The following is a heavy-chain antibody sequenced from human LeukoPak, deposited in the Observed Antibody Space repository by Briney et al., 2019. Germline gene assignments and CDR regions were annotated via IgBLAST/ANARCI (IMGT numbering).Heavy chain of an antibody. Sequence: GASVKVSCKASGYTFTSYAMHWVRQAPGQGLEWMGGIIPIFGTANYAQKFQGRVTITADESTSTANMELSSLRSEDTAVYYCARGATPRDYYDSSGYYYWGQGTLVTVSS. D-gene: IGHD3-22*01. CDR2: IIPIFGTA. CDR1: GYTFTSYA. CDR3: ARGATPRDYYDSSGYYY. V-gene: IGHV1-69*13. J-gene: IGHJ4*02.